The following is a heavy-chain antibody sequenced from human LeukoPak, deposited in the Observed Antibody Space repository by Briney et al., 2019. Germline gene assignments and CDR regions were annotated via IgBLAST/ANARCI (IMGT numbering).Heavy chain of an antibody. Sequence: SQTLSLTCAISGDSVSSNSAAWNWIRQSPSSGLEWLGRTYYKSKWYNDYAVSVKSRITINPDTSKNQFSLQLNSVTPEDTAVYYCARVMGYSGYDYQRAYYYYGMDVWGQGTTVTVSS. CDR2: TYYKSKWYN. V-gene: IGHV6-1*01. J-gene: IGHJ6*02. D-gene: IGHD5-12*01. CDR3: ARVMGYSGYDYQRAYYYYGMDV. CDR1: GDSVSSNSAA.